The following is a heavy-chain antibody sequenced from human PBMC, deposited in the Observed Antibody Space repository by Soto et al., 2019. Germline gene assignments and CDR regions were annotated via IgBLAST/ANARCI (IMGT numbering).Heavy chain of an antibody. J-gene: IGHJ4*02. Sequence: SETLSLTCTFSGGSISSGGYYWSWIRQHPGKGLEWIGYIYYSGSTYYNPSLKSRVTISVDTSKNQFSLKLSSVTAADTAVYYCARVEGVVRIFDYWGQGTLVTVSS. D-gene: IGHD3-3*01. CDR3: ARVEGVVRIFDY. CDR2: IYYSGST. CDR1: GGSISSGGYY. V-gene: IGHV4-31*03.